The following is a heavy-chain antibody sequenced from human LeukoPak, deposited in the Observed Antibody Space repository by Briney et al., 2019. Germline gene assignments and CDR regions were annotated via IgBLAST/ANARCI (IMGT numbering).Heavy chain of an antibody. J-gene: IGHJ3*02. D-gene: IGHD5-18*01. Sequence: SQTLSLTCAISGDSVSSSSSAWNWIRQSPSRGLEWLGRTFYRSKWYNEYAVSVKSRITINPDTSKNQFSLQLNSVTPEDTAVYFCARLAGGFSYGFDIWGQGTMVTVSS. CDR1: GDSVSSSSSA. CDR2: TFYRSKWYN. V-gene: IGHV6-1*01. CDR3: ARLAGGFSYGFDI.